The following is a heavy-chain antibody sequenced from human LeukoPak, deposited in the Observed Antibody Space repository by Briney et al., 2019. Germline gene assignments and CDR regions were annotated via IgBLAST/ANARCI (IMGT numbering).Heavy chain of an antibody. D-gene: IGHD1-26*01. CDR2: IYYSGST. V-gene: IGHV4-39*02. Sequence: SETLSLTCTVSGGSISSSSYYWGWIRQPPGKGLEWIGSIYYSGSTYYNPSLKSRVTISVDTSKNQFSLKLSSVTAADTAVYYCAREGRELLPLLDYWGQGTLVTVSS. CDR3: AREGRELLPLLDY. J-gene: IGHJ4*02. CDR1: GGSISSSSYY.